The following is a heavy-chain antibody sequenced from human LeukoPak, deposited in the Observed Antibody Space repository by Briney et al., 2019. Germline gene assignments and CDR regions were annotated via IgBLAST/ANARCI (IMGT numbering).Heavy chain of an antibody. CDR3: ARGIRRFGELSRWFDP. V-gene: IGHV1-69*05. CDR1: GGTFSSYA. Sequence: GASVKVSCKASGGTFSSYAISWVRQAPGQGLEWMGRIIPIFGTANYAQKFQGRVTMTRDTSISTAYMELSRLRSDDTAVYYCARGIRRFGELSRWFDPWGQGTLVTVSS. D-gene: IGHD3-10*01. J-gene: IGHJ5*02. CDR2: IIPIFGTA.